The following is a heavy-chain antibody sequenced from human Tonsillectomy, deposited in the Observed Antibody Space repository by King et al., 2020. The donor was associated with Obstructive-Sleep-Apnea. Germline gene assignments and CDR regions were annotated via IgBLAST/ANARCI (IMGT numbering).Heavy chain of an antibody. CDR1: GFPFSSYV. J-gene: IGHJ4*02. CDR3: SRVAPGGFGESTYFDY. V-gene: IGHV3-30*03. Sequence: VQLVESGGGVVQPGRSLRLSCAASGFPFSSYVMHWVRQAPGKGLEWVAVISYDGSNNYYVASVKGRFTVSRDNSKNTLYLQMNSLRADDTAVYYCSRVAPGGFGESTYFDYWGQGTLVTVSS. D-gene: IGHD3-10*01. CDR2: ISYDGSNN.